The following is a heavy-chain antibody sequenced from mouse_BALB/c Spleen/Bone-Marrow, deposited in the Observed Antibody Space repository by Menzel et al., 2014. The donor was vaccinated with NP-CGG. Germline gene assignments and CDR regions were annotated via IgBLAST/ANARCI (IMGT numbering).Heavy chain of an antibody. D-gene: IGHD2-3*01. Sequence: VQLQQSGPGLVAPSQSLSIICTVSGFSLTSYGVHWVRQPPGKGLEWLGVIWAGGSTNYNSALMSRLSISKDNSKSQVFLKMNSLQTDDKAMYYCVRGGGDGYYNWYFDVWGAGTTVTVSS. J-gene: IGHJ1*01. CDR2: IWAGGST. V-gene: IGHV2-9*02. CDR3: VRGGGDGYYNWYFDV. CDR1: GFSLTSYG.